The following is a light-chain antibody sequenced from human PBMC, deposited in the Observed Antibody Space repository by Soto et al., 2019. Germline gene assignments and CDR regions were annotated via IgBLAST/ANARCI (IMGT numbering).Light chain of an antibody. CDR1: HSVSSS. CDR2: GAS. Sequence: EVVMTQSPATLSVSPGERATLSCRASHSVSSSLAWYQQKPGQAPRLLISGASTMAAGIPARFSGSGSGTEFTFPISSLQSEDFAVYYCQHYNTWPWTFGQGTKVEVK. CDR3: QHYNTWPWT. J-gene: IGKJ1*01. V-gene: IGKV3-15*01.